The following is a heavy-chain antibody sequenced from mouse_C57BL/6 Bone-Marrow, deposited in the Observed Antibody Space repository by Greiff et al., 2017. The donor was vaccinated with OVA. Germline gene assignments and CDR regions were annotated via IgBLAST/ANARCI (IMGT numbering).Heavy chain of an antibody. CDR1: GYTFTSYW. D-gene: IGHD4-1*01. CDR3: ARGNWDYFDY. Sequence: QVQLKESGAELVKPGASVKMSCKASGYTFTSYWITWVKQRPGQGLEWIGDIYPGSGSTNYNEKFKSKATLTVDTSSSTAYMQLSSLTSEDSAVYYCARGNWDYFDYWGQGTTLTVSA. V-gene: IGHV1-55*01. J-gene: IGHJ2*01. CDR2: IYPGSGST.